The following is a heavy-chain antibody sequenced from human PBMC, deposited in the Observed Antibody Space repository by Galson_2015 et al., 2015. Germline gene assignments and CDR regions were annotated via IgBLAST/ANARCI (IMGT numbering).Heavy chain of an antibody. J-gene: IGHJ2*01. CDR1: GFTFSSYA. D-gene: IGHD3-22*01. Sequence: SLRLSCAASGFTFSSYAMTWVRQAPGKGLEWVSGISGSGGSIYYTDSVKGRFTISRDNSENRLYLQLNTLRAEDTAMYYCAKGPSVRYYDSWGRGTLVTVSS. CDR2: ISGSGGSI. V-gene: IGHV3-23*01. CDR3: AKGPSVRYYDS.